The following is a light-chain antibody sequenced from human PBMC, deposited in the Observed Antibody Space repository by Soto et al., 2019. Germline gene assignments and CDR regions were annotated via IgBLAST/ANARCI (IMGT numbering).Light chain of an antibody. Sequence: DIQLTQSPSALSSSVGDRVSITCRASRRISTSLNWYQQKPGKAPKLLIHGASNLQSGVPSMFSGTGSGTDFTLTISILQPEDFATYFLHQSYSLPQTFGQGTKLEIK. CDR1: RRISTS. CDR3: HQSYSLPQT. V-gene: IGKV1-39*01. J-gene: IGKJ2*01. CDR2: GAS.